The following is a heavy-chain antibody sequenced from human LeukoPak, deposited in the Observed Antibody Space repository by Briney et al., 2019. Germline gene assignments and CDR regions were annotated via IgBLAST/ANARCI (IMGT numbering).Heavy chain of an antibody. V-gene: IGHV3-30*02. J-gene: IGHJ4*02. D-gene: IGHD3-9*01. CDR2: IRYDGSNK. Sequence: GGSLRLSCAASGFTFSSYGMHWVRPAPGKGLEWVAFIRYDGSNKYYADSVKGRFTISRDNSKNTLYLQMNSLRAEDTAVYYCAKDGEWGFDWPLDYWGQGTLVTVSS. CDR1: GFTFSSYG. CDR3: AKDGEWGFDWPLDY.